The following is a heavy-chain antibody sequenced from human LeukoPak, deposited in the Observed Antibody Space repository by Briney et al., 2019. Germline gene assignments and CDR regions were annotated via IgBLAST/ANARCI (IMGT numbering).Heavy chain of an antibody. V-gene: IGHV3-11*01. J-gene: IGHJ4*02. Sequence: PGGSLRLSCAASGFTFSDYYMSWIRQAPGKGLEWVSYISSSGSTIYYADSVKGRFTISRDNAKNSLYLQMNSLRAEDTAVYYCARFKFELYSSGWYWDYWGQGTLVTISS. CDR1: GFTFSDYY. D-gene: IGHD6-19*01. CDR3: ARFKFELYSSGWYWDY. CDR2: ISSSGSTI.